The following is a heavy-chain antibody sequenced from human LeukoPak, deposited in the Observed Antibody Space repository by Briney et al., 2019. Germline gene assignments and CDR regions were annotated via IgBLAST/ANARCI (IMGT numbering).Heavy chain of an antibody. CDR1: EFTFNSIW. V-gene: IGHV3-7*01. D-gene: IGHD5-12*01. CDR3: ARIRYNDYDD. Sequence: GGSLRLSCAASEFTFNSIWMSWVRQAPGKGLEWVASINQDGSQKYYLDSVKGRFTISRDSAKNTLFLQMSSLRAEDTAIYYCARIRYNDYDDWGQGTLVTVSS. CDR2: INQDGSQK. J-gene: IGHJ4*02.